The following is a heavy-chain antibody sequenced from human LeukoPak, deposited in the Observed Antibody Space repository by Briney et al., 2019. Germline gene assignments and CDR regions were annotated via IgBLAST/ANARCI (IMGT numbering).Heavy chain of an antibody. CDR3: ARDYGNYPYPEVTLDL. D-gene: IGHD4-11*01. CDR2: IKQDGSEK. CDR1: GFTFSSYW. Sequence: GGSLRLSCAASGFTFSSYWMSWVRQAPGKGLEWVANIKQDGSEKYYVDSVKGRFTISRDNAENSLYLQMDSLRAEDTAVYHCARDYGNYPYPEVTLDLWGQGTLVTVSS. J-gene: IGHJ5*02. V-gene: IGHV3-7*01.